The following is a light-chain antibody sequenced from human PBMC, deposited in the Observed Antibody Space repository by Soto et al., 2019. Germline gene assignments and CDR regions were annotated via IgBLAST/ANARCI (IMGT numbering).Light chain of an antibody. Sequence: AIRMTQSPSSFSASTGDRVTITCRASQGISSYLAWYQQKPGKAPKFLIYAASSLQSGVPSRFSGSGSGTDFTLTISRLEPEDFGIYYCQQYGNSPPITFGQGTRLEIK. CDR2: AAS. CDR3: QQYGNSPPIT. J-gene: IGKJ5*01. V-gene: IGKV1-8*01. CDR1: QGISSY.